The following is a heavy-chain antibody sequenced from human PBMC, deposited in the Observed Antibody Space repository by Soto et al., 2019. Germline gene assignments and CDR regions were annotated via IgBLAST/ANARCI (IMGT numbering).Heavy chain of an antibody. Sequence: EVQLVESGGGLVKPGGSLRLSCAASGFTFSSYSMNWVRQAPGKGLEWGSSISSSNSYIYYADSVKGRFTISSDNAKNSLYLQMNSLRAEDTAVYYCARDQPGYSYGYGLGYWGQGTLVTVSS. J-gene: IGHJ4*02. CDR3: ARDQPGYSYGYGLGY. V-gene: IGHV3-21*01. CDR2: ISSSNSYI. CDR1: GFTFSSYS. D-gene: IGHD5-18*01.